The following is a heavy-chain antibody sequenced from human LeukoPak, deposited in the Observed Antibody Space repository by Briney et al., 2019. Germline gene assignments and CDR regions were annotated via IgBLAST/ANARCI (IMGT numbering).Heavy chain of an antibody. CDR2: IRYDGSNK. Sequence: GGSLRLSCAASGFTFGSYGMHWVRHAPGRGLEWVALIRYDGSNKYYADSVKGRFTISRDNSKNTLYLQMNSLRAEDTAVYYCTRNLGYCTGGGCYADYWGEGTLVTVST. V-gene: IGHV3-30*02. J-gene: IGHJ4*02. D-gene: IGHD2-15*01. CDR1: GFTFGSYG. CDR3: TRNLGYCTGGGCYADY.